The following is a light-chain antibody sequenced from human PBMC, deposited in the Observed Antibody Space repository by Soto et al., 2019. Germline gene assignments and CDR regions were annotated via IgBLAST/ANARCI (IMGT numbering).Light chain of an antibody. CDR3: QQYNSYSVT. V-gene: IGKV1-5*03. CDR1: QSISSW. J-gene: IGKJ1*01. Sequence: DIPMTQSPSTLSASVGDRVTITCRASQSISSWLAWYQQKPGKAPKLLIYKASSLESGVPSRFSGSGSGTEFTLTISSLQPDDFATYYCQQYNSYSVTFGPGTKVEIK. CDR2: KAS.